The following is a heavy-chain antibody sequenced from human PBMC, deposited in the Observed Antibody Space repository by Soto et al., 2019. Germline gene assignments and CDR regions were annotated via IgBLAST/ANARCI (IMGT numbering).Heavy chain of an antibody. D-gene: IGHD6-19*01. CDR3: AREGKYSSGWHQYYFDY. J-gene: IGHJ4*02. CDR2: ISSSSSTI. CDR1: GFTFSSYI. V-gene: IGHV3-48*02. Sequence: GGSLTLSGSASGFTFSSYIMNFVRQAPGEGLEWVSYISSSSSTIYYADSVKGRFTISRDNAKNSLYLQMNSLRDEDTAVYYCAREGKYSSGWHQYYFDYWGQGTLVTVSS.